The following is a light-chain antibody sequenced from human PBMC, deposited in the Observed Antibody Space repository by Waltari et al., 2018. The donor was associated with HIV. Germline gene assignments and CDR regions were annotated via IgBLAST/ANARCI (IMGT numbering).Light chain of an antibody. J-gene: IGKJ5*01. Sequence: EILMTQSPATLSVSPGERATISCRASQIFSSTYLAWYQQKPGRAPRLLIYGASSRATGIPDRFSGGGSGTDFTLTISRLETEDFAVYYCQQYGPSLITFGQGTRLEIK. CDR3: QQYGPSLIT. CDR1: QIFSSTY. CDR2: GAS. V-gene: IGKV3-20*01.